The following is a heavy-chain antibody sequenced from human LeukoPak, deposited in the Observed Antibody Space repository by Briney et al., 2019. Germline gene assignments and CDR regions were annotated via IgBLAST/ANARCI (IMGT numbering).Heavy chain of an antibody. CDR2: MSPNSGDT. V-gene: IGHV1-8*01. D-gene: IGHD6-19*01. CDR3: ASYSSGLSEIDY. CDR1: GYTFTSHD. Sequence: GASVKVSCKASGYTFTSHDINWVRQATGQGLEWMGWMSPNSGDTGYAQKFQGRVTMTEDTSTDTAYMELSSLRSEDTAVYYCASYSSGLSEIDYWGQGTLVTVSS. J-gene: IGHJ4*02.